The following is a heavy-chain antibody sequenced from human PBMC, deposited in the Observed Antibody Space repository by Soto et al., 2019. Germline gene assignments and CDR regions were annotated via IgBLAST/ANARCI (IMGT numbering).Heavy chain of an antibody. CDR1: GGSISSYY. J-gene: IGHJ4*02. Sequence: SETMSLTCTVSGGSISSYYWSWIRQPPGKGLEWIGYIYYSGSTNYNPSLKSRVTISVDTSKNQFSLKLSSVTAADTAVYYCARVSDYYDSSGYSYQSFDYWGQGALVTVAS. CDR2: IYYSGST. V-gene: IGHV4-59*01. CDR3: ARVSDYYDSSGYSYQSFDY. D-gene: IGHD3-22*01.